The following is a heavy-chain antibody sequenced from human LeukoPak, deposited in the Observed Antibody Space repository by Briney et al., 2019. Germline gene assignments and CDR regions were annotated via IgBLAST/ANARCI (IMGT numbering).Heavy chain of an antibody. V-gene: IGHV3-53*01. CDR2: IYSGGST. CDR3: ASGSDYGDYGYDFDY. D-gene: IGHD4-17*01. Sequence: QPGGSLRLSCAASGFTVSSNYMSWVRQAPGKGREWVSVIYSGGSTYYADSVKGRFTISRDNSKNTLYLQMNSLRAEDTAVYYCASGSDYGDYGYDFDYWGQGTLVTVSS. CDR1: GFTVSSNY. J-gene: IGHJ4*02.